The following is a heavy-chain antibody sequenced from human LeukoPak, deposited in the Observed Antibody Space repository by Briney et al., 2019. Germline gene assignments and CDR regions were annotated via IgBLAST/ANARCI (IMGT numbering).Heavy chain of an antibody. CDR1: GFTVSSNY. V-gene: IGHV3-66*01. J-gene: IGHJ3*02. D-gene: IGHD3-22*01. Sequence: GGSLRLSCAASGFTVSSNYMSWVRQAPGKGLEWVSVIYSGGSTYYADSVKGRFTISRDNSKNTLYLQMNSLRAEDTAVYYCAREQNYYDSSGPGIWGQGTMVTVSS. CDR2: IYSGGST. CDR3: AREQNYYDSSGPGI.